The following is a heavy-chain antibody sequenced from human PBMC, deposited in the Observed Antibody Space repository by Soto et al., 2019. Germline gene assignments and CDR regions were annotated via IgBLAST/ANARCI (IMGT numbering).Heavy chain of an antibody. D-gene: IGHD3-10*01. CDR3: ARRTPLYASESSRFDP. V-gene: IGHV4-39*01. CDR1: GGSISNSGNY. J-gene: IGHJ5*02. Sequence: SETLSLTCIVSGGSISNSGNYWVWIRRPPGKGLEWIGTMDYSGGTSYNPSLKSRVTISADTSNNQFSLRLSSVTAADTAVYYCARRTPLYASESSRFDPWGQGALVTVSS. CDR2: MDYSGGT.